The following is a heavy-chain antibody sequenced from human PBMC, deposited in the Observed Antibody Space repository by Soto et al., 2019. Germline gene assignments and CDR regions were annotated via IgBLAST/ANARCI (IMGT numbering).Heavy chain of an antibody. D-gene: IGHD3-22*01. J-gene: IGHJ4*02. CDR1: GFTFSSYA. Sequence: GESLKISCAASGFTFSSYAMSWVRQAPGKGLEWVSAISGSGGSTYYADSVKGRFTISRDNSKNTLYLQMNSLRAEDTAVYYCAKGVHYYYDSSGDYYFDYWGQGTLVTVSS. CDR2: ISGSGGST. V-gene: IGHV3-23*01. CDR3: AKGVHYYYDSSGDYYFDY.